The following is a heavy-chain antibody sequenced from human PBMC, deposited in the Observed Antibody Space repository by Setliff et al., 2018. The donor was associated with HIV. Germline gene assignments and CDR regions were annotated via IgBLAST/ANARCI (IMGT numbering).Heavy chain of an antibody. CDR2: ISYTGST. D-gene: IGHD3-10*01. V-gene: IGHV4-39*01. CDR1: GASISRSTYS. J-gene: IGHJ5*02. CDR3: ARHRRDYYGSGGYSA. Sequence: LSLTCTVSGASISRSTYSWGWIRQPPGKGLEWIGSISYTGSTDYTPSLKSRVTISVDTSKNQFSLKLSSVTAADTAVYYCARHRRDYYGSGGYSAWGQGTLVTVS.